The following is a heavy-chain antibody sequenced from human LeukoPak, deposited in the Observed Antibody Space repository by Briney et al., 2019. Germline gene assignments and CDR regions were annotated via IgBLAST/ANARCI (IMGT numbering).Heavy chain of an antibody. J-gene: IGHJ4*02. D-gene: IGHD4/OR15-4a*01. Sequence: GGSLTLSCTASGFTFSSYNMNWVRQSPGGGAEWLSLISTDSKYIYYADSVKGRFTISRDNGKNSLFLQMNSLRVEDTAVYYCARGDYGGFDYWGQGTLVTVSS. CDR2: ISTDSKYI. V-gene: IGHV3-21*01. CDR3: ARGDYGGFDY. CDR1: GFTFSSYN.